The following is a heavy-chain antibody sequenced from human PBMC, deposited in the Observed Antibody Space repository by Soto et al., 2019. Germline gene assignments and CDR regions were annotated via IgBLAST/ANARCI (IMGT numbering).Heavy chain of an antibody. CDR3: ARGIVGATSYYYYGMDV. CDR2: IYSGGST. D-gene: IGHD1-26*01. CDR1: GFTVSSNY. J-gene: IGHJ6*02. V-gene: IGHV3-53*01. Sequence: GGSLRLSCAASGFTVSSNYMSWVRQAPGKGLEWVSVIYSGGSTYYADSVKGRFTISRDNSKNTLYLQMNSLRAEDTAVYYCARGIVGATSYYYYGMDVWAKGPRSPSP.